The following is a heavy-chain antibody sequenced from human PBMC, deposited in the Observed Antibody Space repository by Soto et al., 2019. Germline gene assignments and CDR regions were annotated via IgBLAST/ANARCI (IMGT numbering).Heavy chain of an antibody. CDR2: IGRTRKYI. J-gene: IGHJ4*02. V-gene: IGHV3-48*02. Sequence: EVQLVESGGGLVQPGGSLRLSCAASGFTFDDYSMNWVRQAPGKGLEWVSYIGRTRKYIGYADSVKGRFTISRDGAKNSVFLQMNSLRDEDTAVYYCARDHNWSFDYWGQGIPVTVSS. CDR1: GFTFDDYS. CDR3: ARDHNWSFDY. D-gene: IGHD1-20*01.